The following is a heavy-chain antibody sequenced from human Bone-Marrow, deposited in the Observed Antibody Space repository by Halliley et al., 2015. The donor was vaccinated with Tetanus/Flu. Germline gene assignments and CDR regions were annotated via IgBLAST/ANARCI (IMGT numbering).Heavy chain of an antibody. D-gene: IGHD6-13*01. CDR1: GFIFSNYG. CDR2: ITGSGGST. V-gene: IGHV3-23*01. CDR3: AKHSKGAAAGTSVFYFYSGMDV. Sequence: SLRLSCAGSGFIFSNYGMHWVRQAPGKGLEWVSTITGSGGSTFSADSVKGRFTISRDNSKNTLYLQMNSLRAEDTAVYYCAKHSKGAAAGTSVFYFYSGMDVWGQETTVTVSS. J-gene: IGHJ6*02.